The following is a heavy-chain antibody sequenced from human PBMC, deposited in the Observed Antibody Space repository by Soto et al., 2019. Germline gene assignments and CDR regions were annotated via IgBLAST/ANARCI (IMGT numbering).Heavy chain of an antibody. CDR2: IKGEGMTT. CDR3: ARGIPGYYAFDV. V-gene: IGHV3-74*01. CDR1: GFILSNYW. J-gene: IGHJ3*01. Sequence: EVQLVESGGGLVQPGGSLRLSCVASGFILSNYWMHWVRQAPGKGLVWVQRIKGEGMTTKYADSLKGRFTISRDNAQNTLFLQIDSLTAEDTAVYSCARGIPGYYAFDVWGQGTMVTVSS. D-gene: IGHD5-18*01.